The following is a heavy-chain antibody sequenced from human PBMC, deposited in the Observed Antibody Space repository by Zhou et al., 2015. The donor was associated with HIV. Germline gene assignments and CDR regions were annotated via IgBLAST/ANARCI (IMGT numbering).Heavy chain of an antibody. J-gene: IGHJ4*02. D-gene: IGHD4/OR15-4a*01. CDR1: GGSGDTFNIYA. Sequence: QVQLVQSGAEVKKPGSSVKVSCKASGGSGDTFNIYALSWVRQARGQGLEWMAWINPNTGDTNFAQRFEGRVTLTRDTSISTAYMELSRLTSDDTAMFFCARSYGAPSPWDYWGQGTLVTVSS. CDR2: INPNTGDT. V-gene: IGHV1-2*02. CDR3: ARSYGAPSPWDY.